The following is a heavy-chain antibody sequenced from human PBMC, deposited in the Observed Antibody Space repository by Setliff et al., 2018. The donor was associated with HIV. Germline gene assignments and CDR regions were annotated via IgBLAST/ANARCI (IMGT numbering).Heavy chain of an antibody. D-gene: IGHD6-19*01. CDR1: GKSLSNYW. V-gene: IGHV5-10-1*01. CDR3: SRGIAVAGHDFANTPGDI. J-gene: IGHJ3*02. Sequence: GESLKISCKGSGKSLSNYWINWVRQMSGKGLEWMGRIDPSDSYINYGPSFQGHVTISADKSTNTAFLQWSSLKASDSAMYYCSRGIAVAGHDFANTPGDIWGQGTMVTVSS. CDR2: IDPSDSYI.